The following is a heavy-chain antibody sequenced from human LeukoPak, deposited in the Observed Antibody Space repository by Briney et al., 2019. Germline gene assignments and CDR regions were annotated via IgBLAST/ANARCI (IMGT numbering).Heavy chain of an antibody. CDR2: ISYSGSP. Sequence: PSQTLSLTCTVSGASISNPGYYWSWIRQPPGEGLEWIGYISYSGSPYYNPSLRSRLIISIDTSNNQFSLRLSSVTAADTAVYFCASIREGTSLYGYWGQGILVTVSS. D-gene: IGHD2-2*01. CDR1: GASISNPGYY. CDR3: ASIREGTSLYGY. J-gene: IGHJ4*02. V-gene: IGHV4-30-4*01.